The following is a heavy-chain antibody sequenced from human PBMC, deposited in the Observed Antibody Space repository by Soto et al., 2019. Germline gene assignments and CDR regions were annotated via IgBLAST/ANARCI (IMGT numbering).Heavy chain of an antibody. Sequence: QVQLVQSGAEMKKPGASVKVSCKASGYTFTSYGISWVRQAPGQGLEWMGWISAYNGNTNYAQMLQVTVTVSTASPTSIAYLELTSLTSDDTAVYYCAINLAAGLVDYWGQGTLVTVSS. CDR3: AINLAAGLVDY. J-gene: IGHJ4*02. CDR1: GYTFTSYG. V-gene: IGHV1-18*01. D-gene: IGHD6-19*01. CDR2: ISAYNGNT.